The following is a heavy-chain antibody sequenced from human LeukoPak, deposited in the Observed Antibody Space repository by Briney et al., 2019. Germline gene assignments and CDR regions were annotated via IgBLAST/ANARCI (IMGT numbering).Heavy chain of an antibody. Sequence: PGGSLRLSCAASGFTFDDYAMHWVRQAPGKGLEWVSGISWNSGSIGYADSVKGRFTISRDNAKNSLYLQMNSLRAEDTALYYCAKDISEYDSSGYYYLWGQGTLVTVSS. J-gene: IGHJ4*02. CDR2: ISWNSGSI. CDR1: GFTFDDYA. V-gene: IGHV3-9*01. CDR3: AKDISEYDSSGYYYL. D-gene: IGHD3-22*01.